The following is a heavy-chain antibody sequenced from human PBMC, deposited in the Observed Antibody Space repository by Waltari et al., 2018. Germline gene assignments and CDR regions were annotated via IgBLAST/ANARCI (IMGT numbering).Heavy chain of an antibody. Sequence: EVQLVESGGGLIQPGGSLRLSCAASGFTVSSNYMSWGRQAPGKGLGWVSVIYSGGRTYYADSVKGRFTISRDNSKNTLYLQMNSLRAEDTAVYYCARGIAGNDAFDIWGQGTMVTVSS. J-gene: IGHJ3*02. CDR1: GFTVSSNY. CDR3: ARGIAGNDAFDI. CDR2: IYSGGRT. D-gene: IGHD6-13*01. V-gene: IGHV3-53*01.